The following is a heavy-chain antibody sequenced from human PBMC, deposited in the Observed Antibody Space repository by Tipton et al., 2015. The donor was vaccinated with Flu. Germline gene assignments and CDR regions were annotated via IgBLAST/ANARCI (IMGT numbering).Heavy chain of an antibody. D-gene: IGHD3-10*02. CDR2: ISYSGNT. Sequence: TLSLTCTVSGGSINSYFWSWIRQPPGKGLEWIGGISYSGNTHYNPSLKSRVVISADTSKNQFSLKLSSVTAADTAVYYCARLSYYDVDLKNFYFEDWGQGTLVTVSS. V-gene: IGHV4-59*05. J-gene: IGHJ4*02. CDR3: ARLSYYDVDLKNFYFED. CDR1: GGSINSYF.